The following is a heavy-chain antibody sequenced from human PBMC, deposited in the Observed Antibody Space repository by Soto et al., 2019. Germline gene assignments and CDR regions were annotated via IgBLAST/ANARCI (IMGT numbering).Heavy chain of an antibody. Sequence: ASVKVSCKASGYTFTSYGTSWVRQAPGQGLEWMGWISTYNGNTNYAQKLQGRVTMTTDTSTGTAYMELRSLRSDDTAVYYCARADYGDYFGWFDPWGQGTLVTVSS. CDR1: GYTFTSYG. J-gene: IGHJ5*02. CDR2: ISTYNGNT. V-gene: IGHV1-18*04. CDR3: ARADYGDYFGWFDP. D-gene: IGHD4-17*01.